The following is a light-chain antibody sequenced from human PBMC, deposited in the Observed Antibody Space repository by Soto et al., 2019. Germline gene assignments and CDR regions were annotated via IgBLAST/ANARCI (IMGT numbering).Light chain of an antibody. J-gene: IGKJ1*01. CDR1: HNINGW. CDR3: QQYNSYSPT. Sequence: DIQMTPSPSLMSASVGDSVTITCRASHNINGWLAWYQQKPGKAPKFLIYHASRLESGVPSRFGGSGSGTEFTLSISSLQPDDFAPYYCQQYNSYSPTFGQGTKVDI. CDR2: HAS. V-gene: IGKV1-5*01.